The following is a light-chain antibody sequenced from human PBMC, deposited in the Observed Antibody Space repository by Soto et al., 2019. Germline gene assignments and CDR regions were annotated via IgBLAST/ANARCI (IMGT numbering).Light chain of an antibody. CDR1: SSDVGGYKY. CDR3: SSYAGNHNYV. CDR2: EVN. J-gene: IGLJ1*01. Sequence: QSVLTQPPSASGSPGQSVTISCTGTSSDVGGYKYVSWYQQHPGKAPKLMIYEVNKRPSGVPDRFSGSKSGNTASLTVSGLQAEDEADYYCSSYAGNHNYVFGTGTKVTVL. V-gene: IGLV2-8*01.